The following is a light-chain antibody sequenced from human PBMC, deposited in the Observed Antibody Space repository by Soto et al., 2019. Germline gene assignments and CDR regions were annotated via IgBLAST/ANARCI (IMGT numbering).Light chain of an antibody. V-gene: IGLV2-14*01. CDR1: GSDIGAYNY. Sequence: QSVLTQPASVSGSPGQSITISCTGSGSDIGAYNYVSWYQQHPGKAPKLLIHGVTRRPSGVSSRFSASKSAYTASLTISGLQAEDEANYYCCSYAGSYVFGTGTKLTVL. J-gene: IGLJ1*01. CDR2: GVT. CDR3: CSYAGSYV.